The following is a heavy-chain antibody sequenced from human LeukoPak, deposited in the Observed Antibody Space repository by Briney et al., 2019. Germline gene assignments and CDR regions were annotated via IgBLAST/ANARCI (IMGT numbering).Heavy chain of an antibody. CDR3: AKDQGRGYWYFDL. CDR1: GFTFSSYW. V-gene: IGHV3-7*03. D-gene: IGHD3-10*01. Sequence: GGSLRLSCAASGFTFSSYWMNWARQAPGKGLEWVASINHNGNVNYYVDSVKGRFTISRDNAKNSLYLQMSNLRAEDTAVYFCAKDQGRGYWYFDLWGRGTLVTVSS. J-gene: IGHJ2*01. CDR2: INHNGNVN.